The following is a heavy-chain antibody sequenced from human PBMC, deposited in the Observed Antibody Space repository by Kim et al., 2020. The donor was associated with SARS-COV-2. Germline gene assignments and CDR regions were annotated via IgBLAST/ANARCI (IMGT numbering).Heavy chain of an antibody. J-gene: IGHJ4*02. CDR3: ARVHHPGSQPDMDY. Sequence: ADSVKVRFTISRDNAKNSLYLQMNSLRAEDTAVYYCARVHHPGSQPDMDYWGQGTLVTVSS. D-gene: IGHD6-13*01. V-gene: IGHV3-21*01.